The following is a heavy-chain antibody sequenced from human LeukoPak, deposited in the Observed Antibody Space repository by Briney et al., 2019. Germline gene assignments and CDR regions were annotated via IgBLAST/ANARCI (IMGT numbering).Heavy chain of an antibody. CDR2: IYYSGST. V-gene: IGHV4-39*07. Sequence: SETLSLTCTVSGGSISSSSYYWGWIRQPPGKGLEWIGSIYYSGSTYYNPSLKSRVTISVDTSKNQFSLKLSSVTAADTAVYYCARDQETYYYDSSGTLWGQGTLVTVSS. D-gene: IGHD3-22*01. CDR1: GGSISSSSYY. J-gene: IGHJ4*02. CDR3: ARDQETYYYDSSGTL.